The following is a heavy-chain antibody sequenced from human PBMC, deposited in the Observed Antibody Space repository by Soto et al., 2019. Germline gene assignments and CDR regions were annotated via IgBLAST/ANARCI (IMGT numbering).Heavy chain of an antibody. Sequence: ASVKVSCKASGYTFTGYYMHWVRQAPGQGLEWMGWINPNSGGTNYAQKFQGRVTMTRDTSISTAYMELSRLRSDDTAVYYCASDSSGYYLYYFDYWGQGTLVPSPQ. V-gene: IGHV1-2*02. CDR3: ASDSSGYYLYYFDY. D-gene: IGHD3-22*01. J-gene: IGHJ4*02. CDR2: INPNSGGT. CDR1: GYTFTGYY.